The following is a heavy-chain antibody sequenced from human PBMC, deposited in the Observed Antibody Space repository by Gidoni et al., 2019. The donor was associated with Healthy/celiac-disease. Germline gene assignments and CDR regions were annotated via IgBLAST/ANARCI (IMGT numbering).Heavy chain of an antibody. CDR3: AKDLDLNDYIWGSYRLGMGQFDY. D-gene: IGHD3-16*02. CDR2: ISGSGGST. V-gene: IGHV3-23*01. CDR1: GFTFSSYA. Sequence: EVQLLESGGGLVQPGGSLRLSCAASGFTFSSYAMSWVRQAPGKGLEWVSAISGSGGSTYYADSVKGRFTISRDNSKNTLYLQMNSLRAEDTAVYYCAKDLDLNDYIWGSYRLGMGQFDYWGQGTLVTVSS. J-gene: IGHJ4*02.